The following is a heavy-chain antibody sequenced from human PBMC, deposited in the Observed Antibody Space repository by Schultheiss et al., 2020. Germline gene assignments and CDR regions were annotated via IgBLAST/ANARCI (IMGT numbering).Heavy chain of an antibody. CDR2: IIPIFGIA. Sequence: SVKVSCKASGGTFSSYAISWVRQAPGQGLEWMGGIIPIFGIANYAQKFQGRVTITADKSTSTAYMELSSLRSEDTAVYYCAREDYDSSGYFHYFDYWGQGTRVTVSS. CDR1: GGTFSSYA. D-gene: IGHD3-22*01. CDR3: AREDYDSSGYFHYFDY. J-gene: IGHJ4*02. V-gene: IGHV1-69*10.